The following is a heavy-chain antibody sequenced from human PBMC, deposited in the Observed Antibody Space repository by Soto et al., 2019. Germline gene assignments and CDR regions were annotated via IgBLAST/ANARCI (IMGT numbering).Heavy chain of an antibody. CDR2: ISYDGSNK. V-gene: IGHV3-30*18. J-gene: IGHJ3*02. CDR1: GFTFSSYG. Sequence: QVQLVESGGGVVQPGRSLRLSCAASGFTFSSYGMHWVRQAPGKGLEWVAVISYDGSNKYYADSVKGRFTISRDNSKNTRYLQMNSLRAEDTAVYYCAKSSGTYYYDSSGYYTSKDAFDIWGQGTMVTVSS. CDR3: AKSSGTYYYDSSGYYTSKDAFDI. D-gene: IGHD3-22*01.